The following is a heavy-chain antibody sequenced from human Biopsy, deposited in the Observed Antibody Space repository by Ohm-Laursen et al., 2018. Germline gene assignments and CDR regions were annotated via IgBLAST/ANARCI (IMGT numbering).Heavy chain of an antibody. D-gene: IGHD2-2*01. CDR3: ARDYQPTIITIHYYYYGMDV. Sequence: ASVKVSCKASGYTSINYGFSWVRQAPGQGPEWMGWINPYNGDTNYAQKLQGRVTMTTDTSTSTAYMELRSLRSDDTAVYYCARDYQPTIITIHYYYYGMDVWGQGTTVTVSS. V-gene: IGHV1-18*01. CDR1: GYTSINYG. CDR2: INPYNGDT. J-gene: IGHJ6*02.